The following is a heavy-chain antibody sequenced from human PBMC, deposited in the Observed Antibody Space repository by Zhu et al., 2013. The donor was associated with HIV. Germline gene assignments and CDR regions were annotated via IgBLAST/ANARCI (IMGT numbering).Heavy chain of an antibody. CDR2: MNPKSGNT. D-gene: IGHD7-27*01. CDR1: GYTFTTYY. V-gene: IGHV1-8*02. CDR3: ARGIRARNPKWGSRNWFDP. J-gene: IGHJ5*02. Sequence: QVQLVQSGTEVKKPGASVKVSCKASGYTFTTYYMHWVRQAPGQGLEWMGWMNPKSGNTGYAQKFQGRVTMTRNTSISTAYMELSSLRSEDTAVYYCARGIRARNPKWGSRNWFDPWGQGTLVIVSS.